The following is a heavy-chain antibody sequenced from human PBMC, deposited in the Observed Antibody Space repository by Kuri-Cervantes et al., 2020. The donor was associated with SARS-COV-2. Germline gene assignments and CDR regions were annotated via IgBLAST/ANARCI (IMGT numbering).Heavy chain of an antibody. CDR2: IYYSGST. V-gene: IGHV4-39*07. CDR3: ARDLWGSPGYMDV. Sequence: GSLRLSCTVSGGSISSSSYYWGWIRQPPGKGLEWIGSIYYSGSTYHNPSLKSRVTISVDTSKNQFSLKLSSVTAADTAVYYCARDLWGSPGYMDVWGKGTTVTVSS. J-gene: IGHJ6*03. D-gene: IGHD3-16*01. CDR1: GGSISSSSYY.